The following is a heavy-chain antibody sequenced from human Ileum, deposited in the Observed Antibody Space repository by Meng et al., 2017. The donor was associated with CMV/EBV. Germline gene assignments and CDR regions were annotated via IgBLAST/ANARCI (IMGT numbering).Heavy chain of an antibody. D-gene: IGHD1-20*01. CDR3: ARSITGTTGHFDY. J-gene: IGHJ4*02. CDR1: GFTFSSYW. Sequence: GGSLRLPCAASGFTFSSYWMSWVRQAPGKGLEWVANIKQDGSEKYYVDSVKGRFTISRDNAKNSLYLQMNSLRAEDTAVYYCARSITGTTGHFDYWGQGTLVTVSS. V-gene: IGHV3-7*01. CDR2: IKQDGSEK.